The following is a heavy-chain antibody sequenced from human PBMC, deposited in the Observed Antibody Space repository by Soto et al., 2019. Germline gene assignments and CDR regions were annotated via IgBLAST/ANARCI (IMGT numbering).Heavy chain of an antibody. D-gene: IGHD3-3*01. V-gene: IGHV3-21*01. CDR2: ISSSSSYI. CDR1: GFTVSSYS. J-gene: IGHJ6*02. Sequence: LRLSCAASGFTVSSYSMNWVRQAPGKGLEWXSSISSSSSYIYYADSVKGRFTISRDNAKNSLYLQMNSLRAEDTAVYYCARVSRVDFWSGYRYCRYCPGSMDVWGQGTTVTVSS. CDR3: ARVSRVDFWSGYRYCRYCPGSMDV.